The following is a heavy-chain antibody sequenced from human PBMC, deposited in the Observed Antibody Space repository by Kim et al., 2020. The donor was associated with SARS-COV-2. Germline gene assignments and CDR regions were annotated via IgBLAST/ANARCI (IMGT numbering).Heavy chain of an antibody. CDR3: ARVRNWNSDAFDI. J-gene: IGHJ3*02. CDR2: IWYDGSNK. CDR1: GFTFSSYG. V-gene: IGHV3-33*01. Sequence: GGSLRLSCAASGFTFSSYGMHWVRQAPGKGLEWVAVIWYDGSNKYYADSVKGRFTISRDNSKNTLYLQMNSLRAEDTAVYYCARVRNWNSDAFDIWGQGTMVTVSS. D-gene: IGHD1-7*01.